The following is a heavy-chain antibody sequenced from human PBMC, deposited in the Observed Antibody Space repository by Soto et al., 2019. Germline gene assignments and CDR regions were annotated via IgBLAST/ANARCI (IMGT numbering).Heavy chain of an antibody. D-gene: IGHD5-18*01. CDR3: ASGLDSYGYKYYFDY. J-gene: IGHJ4*02. CDR1: GYSISSGYY. V-gene: IGHV4-38-2*01. Sequence: PSETLSLTCAVSGYSISSGYYWGWLRQPPGKGLEWIGSIYYSGSTNYNPSLKSRVTISVDTSKNQFSLKLSSVTAADTAVYYCASGLDSYGYKYYFDYWGQGTLVTVSS. CDR2: IYYSGST.